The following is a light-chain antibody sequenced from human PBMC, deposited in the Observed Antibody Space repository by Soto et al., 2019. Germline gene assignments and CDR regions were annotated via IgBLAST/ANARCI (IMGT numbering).Light chain of an antibody. CDR1: QRISNSY. CDR3: QRYGSSPLIT. V-gene: IGKV3-20*01. Sequence: EIVLTQSPGTLSLSPGERATLSCRASQRISNSYLAWYQQRPGQAPRLLIYGTSSRATGIPDRFSGSGSGTDFTLTISRLEPEDFAVYFCQRYGSSPLITFGQGTRLEIK. J-gene: IGKJ5*01. CDR2: GTS.